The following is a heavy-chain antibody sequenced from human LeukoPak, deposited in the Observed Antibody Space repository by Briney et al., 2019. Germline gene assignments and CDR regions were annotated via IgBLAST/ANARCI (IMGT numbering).Heavy chain of an antibody. V-gene: IGHV6-1*01. J-gene: IGHJ4*02. Sequence: SQTLSLTCAISGDSFSGNTVAWNWIRQSPSRGLEWLGRTYYRSKWYNDYAVPVKSRVSINPDTSRNQFSLHLNSVTPEDTTVYYCAREARGVGFDYWGQGALVTVSS. CDR3: AREARGVGFDY. CDR1: GDSFSGNTVA. CDR2: TYYRSKWYN.